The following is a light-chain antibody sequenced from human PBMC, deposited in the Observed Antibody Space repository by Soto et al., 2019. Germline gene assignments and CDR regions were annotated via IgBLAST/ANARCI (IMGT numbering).Light chain of an antibody. CDR3: QQYSTSSIS. Sequence: DIQMTQSPSTLSASVGDRVTFTCRASESISDWLVWYHQKPGKAPKLLIYKASRLESGVPSRFSGSASGTEFTLTMICLQPDDFGTYYCQQYSTSSISFGPGTRLEIK. V-gene: IGKV1-5*03. CDR2: KAS. CDR1: ESISDW. J-gene: IGKJ5*01.